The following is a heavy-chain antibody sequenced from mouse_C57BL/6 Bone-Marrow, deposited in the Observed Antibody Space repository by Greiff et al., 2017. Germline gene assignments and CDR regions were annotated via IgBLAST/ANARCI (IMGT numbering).Heavy chain of an antibody. Sequence: VKLMESGPGLVQPSQSLSITCTVSGFSLTSYGVHWVRQSPGKGLEWLGVIWSGGSTDYNAAFISRLSISKDNSKSKVFYKMSSLQADDTAKYYCTRFIWYFDVWGTGTTVTVSS. V-gene: IGHV2-2*01. CDR1: GFSLTSYG. CDR3: TRFIWYFDV. J-gene: IGHJ1*03. D-gene: IGHD1-1*01. CDR2: IWSGGST.